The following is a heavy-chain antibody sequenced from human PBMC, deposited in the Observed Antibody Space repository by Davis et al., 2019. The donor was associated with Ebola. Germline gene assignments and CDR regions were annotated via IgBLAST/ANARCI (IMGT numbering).Heavy chain of an antibody. D-gene: IGHD6-6*01. CDR2: ISYDGSTK. CDR3: ARDPGSSSFDY. V-gene: IGHV3-30-3*01. J-gene: IGHJ4*02. CDR1: GFTFTRYA. Sequence: PGGSLRLSCAASGFTFTRYAMPWVRQAPGKGLEWVTIISYDGSTKYYADSVKGRFTISRDNAKNTLYLQMNSLRPEDTAVYYCARDPGSSSFDYWGQGSLVTVSS.